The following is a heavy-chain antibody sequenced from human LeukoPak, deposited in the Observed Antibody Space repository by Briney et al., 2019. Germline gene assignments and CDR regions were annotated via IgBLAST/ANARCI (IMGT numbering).Heavy chain of an antibody. V-gene: IGHV3-48*03. CDR1: GFTSSSYE. Sequence: GGSLRLSCAASGFTSSSYEMNWVRQAPGKGLEWVSYISSSGSTIYYADSVKGRFTISRDNAKNSLYLQMNSLRAEDTAVYYCARLYDSSGYFYYYYYMDVWGKGTTVTVSS. J-gene: IGHJ6*03. D-gene: IGHD3-22*01. CDR3: ARLYDSSGYFYYYYYMDV. CDR2: ISSSGSTI.